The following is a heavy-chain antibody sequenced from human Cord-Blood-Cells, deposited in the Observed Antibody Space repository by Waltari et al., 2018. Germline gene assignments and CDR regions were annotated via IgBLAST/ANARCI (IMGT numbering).Heavy chain of an antibody. CDR3: ARCDSSGYKEAFES. V-gene: IGHV4-34*01. Sequence: QVQLQQWGAGLLKPSETLSLTCAVYGGSFSGYYWSWIRHPPGKGLEWIGEIKHSGSTNYNPSLKSRVTISVDTAKNQFSLKLSSVTAADTAVYYCARCDSSGYKEAFESWGQGTMVTVSS. CDR2: IKHSGST. D-gene: IGHD3-22*01. J-gene: IGHJ3*02. CDR1: GGSFSGYY.